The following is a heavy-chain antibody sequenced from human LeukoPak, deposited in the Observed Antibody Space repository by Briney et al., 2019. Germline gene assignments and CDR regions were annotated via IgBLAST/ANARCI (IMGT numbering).Heavy chain of an antibody. V-gene: IGHV3-30*04. Sequence: GGSLRLSCAASGFTFSSYAMHWVRQAPGKGLEWVAVISYDGSNKYYADSVKGRFTISRDNSKNTLYLQVNSLRAEDTAVYYCARGRGTAMAPYYFDYWGQGTLVTVSS. D-gene: IGHD5-18*01. CDR2: ISYDGSNK. CDR3: ARGRGTAMAPYYFDY. J-gene: IGHJ4*02. CDR1: GFTFSSYA.